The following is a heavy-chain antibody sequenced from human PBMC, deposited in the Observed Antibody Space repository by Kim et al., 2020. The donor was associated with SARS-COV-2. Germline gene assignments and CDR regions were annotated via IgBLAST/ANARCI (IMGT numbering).Heavy chain of an antibody. CDR2: LDPEDGET. V-gene: IGHV1-24*01. D-gene: IGHD1-26*01. Sequence: ASVKVSCKVSGYTLTELSMHWVRQAPGKGLEWMGGLDPEDGETIYAQKFQGRVTMTEDTSTDTAYMELSSLRSEETAVYYWATGVGMGVPSWFDPGGQGTLVTVSS. CDR3: ATGVGMGVPSWFDP. J-gene: IGHJ5*02. CDR1: GYTLTELS.